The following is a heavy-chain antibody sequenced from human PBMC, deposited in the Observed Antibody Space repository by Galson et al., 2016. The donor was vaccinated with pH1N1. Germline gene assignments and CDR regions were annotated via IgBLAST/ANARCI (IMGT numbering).Heavy chain of an antibody. CDR1: GGTFSSYT. Sequence: SVKVSCKASGGTFSSYTINWVRQAPGQGLEWMGRILPILGIANYAQKFQGRVTITADKSTSTAYMEVISLRSDDTAVYCCARSAAAVGNAFDMWGQGTKVTVSS. D-gene: IGHD6-13*01. CDR3: ARSAAAVGNAFDM. V-gene: IGHV1-69*02. J-gene: IGHJ3*02. CDR2: ILPILGIA.